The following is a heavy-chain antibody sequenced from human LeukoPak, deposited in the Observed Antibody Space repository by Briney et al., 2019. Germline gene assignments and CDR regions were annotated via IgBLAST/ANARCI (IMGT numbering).Heavy chain of an antibody. CDR2: IIPILGIA. J-gene: IGHJ5*02. CDR1: GGTFSSYA. Sequence: ASVKVSCKASGGTFSSYAISWVRQAPGQGLEWMGRIIPILGIANYAQKFQGRVTITADKSTSTAYMELSSLRSDDTAVYYCARGDKGEDYDFWSGDPTNWFDPWGQGTLVTVSS. D-gene: IGHD3-3*01. CDR3: ARGDKGEDYDFWSGDPTNWFDP. V-gene: IGHV1-69*04.